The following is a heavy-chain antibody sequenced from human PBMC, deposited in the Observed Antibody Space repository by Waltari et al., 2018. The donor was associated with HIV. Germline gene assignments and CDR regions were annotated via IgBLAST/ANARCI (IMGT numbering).Heavy chain of an antibody. V-gene: IGHV1-69*01. J-gene: IGHJ6*03. CDR3: ARESNYWRGSYYYYMDV. CDR2: IIPIFGTA. Sequence: QVQLVQSGAEVKKPGSSVKVSCKASGGTFSSYAISWVRQAPGQGLEWMGGIIPIFGTANYAQKFQGRVTITADESTSTAYMELSSLRSEDTAVYYCARESNYWRGSYYYYMDVWGKGTTVTVSS. D-gene: IGHD4-4*01. CDR1: GGTFSSYA.